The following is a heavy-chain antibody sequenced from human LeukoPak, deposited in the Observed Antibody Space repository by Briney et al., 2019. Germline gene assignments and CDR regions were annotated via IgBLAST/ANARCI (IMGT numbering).Heavy chain of an antibody. CDR3: ARTDYYGSGSYYLPFDY. D-gene: IGHD3-10*01. CDR1: GGSISSYY. J-gene: IGHJ4*02. Sequence: SETLSLTCTVSGGSISSYYWSWIRQPAGKGLEWIGRIYTSGSTNYNPSLKSRVTMSVDTSKNQFSLKLSSVTAADTAVYYCARTDYYGSGSYYLPFDYWGQGTLVTVSS. V-gene: IGHV4-4*07. CDR2: IYTSGST.